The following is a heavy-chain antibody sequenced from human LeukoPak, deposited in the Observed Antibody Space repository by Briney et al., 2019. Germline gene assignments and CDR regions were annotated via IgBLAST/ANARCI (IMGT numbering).Heavy chain of an antibody. CDR3: ARDCSRSWYSHGYDCSIFDY. V-gene: IGHV3-21*01. CDR1: GFTFSSYS. Sequence: GGSLRLSCAASGFTFSSYSMNWVRQAPGKGLEWVSSISSSSYIYYADSVKGRFTISRDNAKNSLYLQMNSLRAEDTAVYYCARDCSRSWYSHGYDCSIFDYWGQGTLVTVSS. J-gene: IGHJ4*02. CDR2: ISSSSYI. D-gene: IGHD5-18*01.